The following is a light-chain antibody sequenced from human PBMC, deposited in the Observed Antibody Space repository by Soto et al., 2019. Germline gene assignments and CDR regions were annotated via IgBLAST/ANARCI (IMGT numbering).Light chain of an antibody. CDR1: QGISNS. Sequence: IQMTQSPSSVSASVGDRVTIACRASQGISNSLAWYQQKPGKPPKLLIYAAYTLRSGVPSRFSGSGSGTDFTLTISSLQPEDVATYYCQKYNSPPSITFGQGTRLEIK. J-gene: IGKJ5*01. CDR3: QKYNSPPSIT. V-gene: IGKV1-27*01. CDR2: AAY.